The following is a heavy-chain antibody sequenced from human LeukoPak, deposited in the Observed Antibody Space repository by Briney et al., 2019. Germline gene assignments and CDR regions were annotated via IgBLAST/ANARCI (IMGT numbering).Heavy chain of an antibody. CDR1: GGSISSGGYY. CDR2: IYYSGST. Sequence: SQTLSLTCTVSGGSISSGGYYWSWIRQHPGKGLEWIGYIYYSGSTYYNPSLKSRVTISVDTSKNQFSLKLCSVTAADTAVYYCAAGGVFNWFDPWGQGTLVTVSS. D-gene: IGHD1-14*01. V-gene: IGHV4-31*03. J-gene: IGHJ5*02. CDR3: AAGGVFNWFDP.